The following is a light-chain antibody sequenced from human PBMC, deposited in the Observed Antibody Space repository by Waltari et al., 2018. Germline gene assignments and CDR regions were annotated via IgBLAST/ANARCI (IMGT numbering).Light chain of an antibody. V-gene: IGLV4-69*01. CDR3: QTGGHGTWV. CDR1: SGHSSNI. J-gene: IGLJ3*02. Sequence: QLVLTQSPSASASLGASIKLTCTLSSGHSSNIIAWLQQQPERGPRSLMKVNSDGTHSKGDDIPDRFSGSSSGAERYLTISSLQSEDEADYYCQTGGHGTWVFGGGTKVTVL. CDR2: VNSDGTH.